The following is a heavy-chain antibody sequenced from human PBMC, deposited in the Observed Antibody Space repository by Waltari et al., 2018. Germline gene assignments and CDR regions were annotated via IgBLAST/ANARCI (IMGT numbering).Heavy chain of an antibody. CDR1: GYSITRGYY. CDR2: LYHSGTT. Sequence: QVQLQESGPGLVKPSETLSLTCDVSGYSITRGYYWGWIRQPPGRGLEWIGSLYHSGTTYYNPSLKSRVSMSVDTSKNQFSLKLSSVTAADTAVYYCARDVVDDWNDVRQYFYMDVWGKGTTVTVSS. CDR3: ARDVVDDWNDVRQYFYMDV. D-gene: IGHD1-1*01. J-gene: IGHJ6*03. V-gene: IGHV4-38-2*02.